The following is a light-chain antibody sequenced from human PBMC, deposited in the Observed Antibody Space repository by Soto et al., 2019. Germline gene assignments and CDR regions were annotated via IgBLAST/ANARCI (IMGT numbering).Light chain of an antibody. CDR1: QSVTKS. J-gene: IGKJ4*01. V-gene: IGKV3-11*01. CDR3: QQRSDWPPSLT. Sequence: EIVLTQSPATLSLSPGERATLSCRASQSVTKSLAWYQQKPGQAPRLLIFATSHRATDIPTRFSGSGSETDCTLTISSLEPEDFAVYYCQQRSDWPPSLTFGGGTKGEIK. CDR2: ATS.